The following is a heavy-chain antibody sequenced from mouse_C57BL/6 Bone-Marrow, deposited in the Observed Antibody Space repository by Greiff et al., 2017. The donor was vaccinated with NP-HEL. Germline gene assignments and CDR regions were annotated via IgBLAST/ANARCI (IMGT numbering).Heavy chain of an antibody. J-gene: IGHJ1*03. CDR2: ISYSGST. V-gene: IGHV3-8*01. CDR3: ARNNYYGSSHWYFDV. CDR1: GYSITSDY. Sequence: DVKLVESGPGLAKPSQTLSLTCSVTGYSITSDYWNWIRKFPGNKLEYMGYISYSGSTYYNPSLKSRISITRDTSKNQYYLQLNSVTTEDTATYYCARNNYYGSSHWYFDVWGTGTTVTVSS. D-gene: IGHD1-1*01.